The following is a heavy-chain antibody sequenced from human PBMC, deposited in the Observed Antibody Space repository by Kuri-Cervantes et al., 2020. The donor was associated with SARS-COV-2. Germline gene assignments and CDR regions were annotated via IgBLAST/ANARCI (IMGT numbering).Heavy chain of an antibody. CDR3: ARQGANLDY. D-gene: IGHD5-12*01. Sequence: SETLSLTCLVYGESASKYFWSWIRQSPGKGLEWIGHIYTSGSTNYNPSLKSRVTISVDTSKNQFSLELSSVTAADTAVYYCARQGANLDYWGQGTLVTVSS. CDR1: GESASKYF. V-gene: IGHV4-59*08. J-gene: IGHJ4*02. CDR2: IYTSGST.